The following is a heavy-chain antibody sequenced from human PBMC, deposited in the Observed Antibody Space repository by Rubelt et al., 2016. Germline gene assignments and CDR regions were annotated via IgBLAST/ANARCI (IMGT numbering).Heavy chain of an antibody. CDR3: ARSPRYDFEDNGFDP. V-gene: IGHV1-46*01. CDR2: INPSGGST. D-gene: IGHD3-3*01. J-gene: IGHJ5*02. Sequence: QVQLVQSGAEVKKPGASVKVSCKASGYTFTSYYMHWVRQAPGQGLEWMGIINPSGGSTSYEQKCQGRGTMTRDTSTSTVYMELSSLRSEDTAVYYCARSPRYDFEDNGFDPWGQGTLVTVSS. CDR1: GYTFTSYY.